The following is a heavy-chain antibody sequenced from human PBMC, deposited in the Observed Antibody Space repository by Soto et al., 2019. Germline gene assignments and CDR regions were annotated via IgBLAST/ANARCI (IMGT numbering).Heavy chain of an antibody. CDR1: GFSLSTSGMC. CDR2: IDWDDDK. Sequence: AGPTLVNPTQTLTLTCTFSGFSLSTSGMCVSWIRQPPGKALEWLALIDWDDDKYYSTSLKTRLTISKDTSKNQVVLTMTNMDPVDTATYYCARSDYYDSSGWHAFDIWGQGTMVTVSS. D-gene: IGHD3-22*01. J-gene: IGHJ3*02. CDR3: ARSDYYDSSGWHAFDI. V-gene: IGHV2-70*01.